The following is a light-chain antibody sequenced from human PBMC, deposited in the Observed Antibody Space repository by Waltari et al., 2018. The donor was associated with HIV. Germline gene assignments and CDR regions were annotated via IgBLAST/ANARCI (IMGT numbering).Light chain of an antibody. CDR2: KDT. CDR3: HSADGSATYV. CDR1: ALPTQY. V-gene: IGLV3-25*03. J-gene: IGLJ1*01. Sequence: SYELTQPPSVSVSPGQTARITCPGDALPTQYVYWYQQKPGQAPVLVIYKDTERPSGIPGRFSGSSSGTTVTLTISGVQAEDEADYYCHSADGSATYVFGTGTKVTVL.